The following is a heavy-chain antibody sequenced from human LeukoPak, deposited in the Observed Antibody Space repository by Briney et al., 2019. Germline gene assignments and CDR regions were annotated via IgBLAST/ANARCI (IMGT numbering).Heavy chain of an antibody. V-gene: IGHV3-23*01. Sequence: GGTLRLSCAASGFTFSSYGMSWVRQAPGKGLEWVSRISSSGGSTYSADSVKGRFIISRDNSKNMLYLQMNSLRAEDTAVYCCAKEGGYFDWPFTFDYWGQGTLVTVSS. CDR1: GFTFSSYG. D-gene: IGHD3-9*01. CDR2: ISSSGGST. CDR3: AKEGGYFDWPFTFDY. J-gene: IGHJ4*02.